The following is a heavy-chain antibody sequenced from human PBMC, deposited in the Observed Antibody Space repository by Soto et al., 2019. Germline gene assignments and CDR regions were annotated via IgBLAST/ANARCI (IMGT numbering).Heavy chain of an antibody. D-gene: IGHD5-18*01. CDR2: IYYSGST. V-gene: IGHV4-39*01. CDR1: GGSISSSSYY. CDR3: ARHTEDTAMVKRVDYYYYGMDV. J-gene: IGHJ6*02. Sequence: SETLSLTCTVSGGSISSSSYYWGWIRQPPGKGLEWIGSIYYSGSTYYNPSLKSRVTISVDTSKNQFSLKLSSVTAADTAVYYCARHTEDTAMVKRVDYYYYGMDVWGQGTTVTVSS.